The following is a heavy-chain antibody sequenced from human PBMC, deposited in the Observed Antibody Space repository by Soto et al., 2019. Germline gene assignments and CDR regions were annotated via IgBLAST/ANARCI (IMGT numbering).Heavy chain of an antibody. CDR1: GYTFTRYG. CDR3: GRNHGGIIAAAGDDAFDI. V-gene: IGHV1-18*01. D-gene: IGHD6-13*01. CDR2: ISAYNGDT. Sequence: DSEKVYWKASGYTFTRYGISWVRQAPGQGLEWMGWISAYNGDTNYAQKLQGRVTMTTDTSTSTAYMEMRSLRSDDTAVYYCGRNHGGIIAAAGDDAFDIWGQGTMVTVSS. J-gene: IGHJ3*02.